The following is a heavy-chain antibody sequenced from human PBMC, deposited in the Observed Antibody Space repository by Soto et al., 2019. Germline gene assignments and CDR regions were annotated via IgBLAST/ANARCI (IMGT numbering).Heavy chain of an antibody. V-gene: IGHV4-31*01. CDR2: IYYSGST. CDR1: GGSISSGGYY. D-gene: IGHD3-10*01. CDR3: ARVRYGSGEFDY. J-gene: IGHJ4*02. Sequence: QVQLQESGPGLVKPSQTLSLTCTVSGGSISSGGYYWSWIRQHPGKGLEWIGYIYYSGSTYYNPSLQSPVTISVDTSKNQFSLKLSSVTAADTAVYYCARVRYGSGEFDYWGQGTLVTVSS.